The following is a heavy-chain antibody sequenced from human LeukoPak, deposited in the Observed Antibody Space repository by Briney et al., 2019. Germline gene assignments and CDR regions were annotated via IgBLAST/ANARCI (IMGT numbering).Heavy chain of an antibody. CDR1: GFIFNNYA. CDR2: ISGSGGRT. V-gene: IGHV3-23*01. D-gene: IGHD3-10*02. Sequence: GGSLRLSCAASGFIFNNYAMTWVRQAPGKGLEWVSSISGSGGRTYYADSVKGRFTISRDQSKNALYLHLNSLRAEDTAVYYCARYGVFGDTPRGHFDFWGQGTLVTVSA. CDR3: ARYGVFGDTPRGHFDF. J-gene: IGHJ4*02.